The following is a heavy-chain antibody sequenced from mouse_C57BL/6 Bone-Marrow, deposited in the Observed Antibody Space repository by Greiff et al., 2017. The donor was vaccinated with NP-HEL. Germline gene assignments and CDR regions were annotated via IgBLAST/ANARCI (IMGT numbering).Heavy chain of an antibody. V-gene: IGHV1-62-2*01. CDR1: GYTFTEYT. CDR2: FYPGSGSI. Sequence: QVQLKQSGAELVKPGASVKLSCKASGYTFTEYTIHWVKQRPGQGLEWIGWFYPGSGSIKYNEKFKDKATLTADKSSSTAYMDLSRFTSEDSAVYFCARHGDYFGSSYGYFDVWGTGTTVTVSS. D-gene: IGHD1-1*01. CDR3: ARHGDYFGSSYGYFDV. J-gene: IGHJ1*03.